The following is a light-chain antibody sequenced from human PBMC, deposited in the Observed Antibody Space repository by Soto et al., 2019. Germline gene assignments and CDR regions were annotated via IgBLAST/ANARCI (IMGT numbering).Light chain of an antibody. Sequence: EIVLTQSPATLSLSPGERATLSCRASQSVSSYLAWYQQKPGQAPRLLIYDASNRATGIPDRFSGSGSGTDFTLTISRLEPEDFAVYYCHQYDSWTFGQGTKVEIK. CDR2: DAS. V-gene: IGKV3-11*01. CDR3: HQYDSWT. CDR1: QSVSSY. J-gene: IGKJ1*01.